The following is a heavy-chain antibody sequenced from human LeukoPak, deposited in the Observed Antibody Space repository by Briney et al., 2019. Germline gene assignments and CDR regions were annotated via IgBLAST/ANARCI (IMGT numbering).Heavy chain of an antibody. J-gene: IGHJ4*02. CDR3: ATLMAHLDY. CDR2: INPNSGDT. CDR1: GYTFTDYH. D-gene: IGHD2-8*01. V-gene: IGHV1-2*02. Sequence: GASVKVSCKAFGYTFTDYHMHWVRQAPGQGLEWMGWINPNSGDTNYGQKFQGRVTMTRDTTISTAYMELSRLRSDDTAVFYCATLMAHLDYWGQGTLVTVSS.